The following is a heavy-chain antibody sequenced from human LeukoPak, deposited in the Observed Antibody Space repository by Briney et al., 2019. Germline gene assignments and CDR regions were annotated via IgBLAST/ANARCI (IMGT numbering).Heavy chain of an antibody. CDR3: AKGYSSSRRGFFDY. D-gene: IGHD6-13*01. CDR1: GFTFSSYA. J-gene: IGHJ4*02. CDR2: ISGSGGST. Sequence: GGSLRLSCAATGFTFSSYAMSWVRQAPGKGVEWVSAISGSGGSTYYADSVKGRFTISRDNSKNTLYLQVNSLRAEDTAVYYCAKGYSSSRRGFFDYWGQGTLVTVSS. V-gene: IGHV3-23*01.